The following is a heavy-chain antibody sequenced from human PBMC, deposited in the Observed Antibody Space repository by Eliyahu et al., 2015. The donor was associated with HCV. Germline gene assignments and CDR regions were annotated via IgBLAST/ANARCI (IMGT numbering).Heavy chain of an antibody. V-gene: IGHV1-8*01. D-gene: IGHD3/OR15-3a*01. J-gene: IGHJ4*02. CDR2: MNPNSGNT. CDR3: ATRGDYWTGWPFDY. Sequence: QVQLVQSGAEVKKPGASVKVSCKASGYXFXSYXXNWVRQATGQGLEWMGWMNPNSGNTGYAQKFQGRVTMTRNTSISTAYMELSSLRSEDTAVYYCATRGDYWTGWPFDYWGQGTLVTVSS. CDR1: GYXFXSYX.